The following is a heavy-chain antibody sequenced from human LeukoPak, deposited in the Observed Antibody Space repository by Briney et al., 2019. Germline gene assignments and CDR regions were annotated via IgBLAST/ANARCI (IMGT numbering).Heavy chain of an antibody. CDR1: GGSISSYY. V-gene: IGHV4-4*07. D-gene: IGHD3-9*01. Sequence: SETLSLTCTVSGGSISSYYWSWIRQPAGKGLEWIGRIYTSGSTNYNPSLKSRVTMSVDTYKNQFSLKLSSVTAADTAVYYCARVAGYFDSRGYFDYWGQGTLVTVSS. J-gene: IGHJ4*02. CDR2: IYTSGST. CDR3: ARVAGYFDSRGYFDY.